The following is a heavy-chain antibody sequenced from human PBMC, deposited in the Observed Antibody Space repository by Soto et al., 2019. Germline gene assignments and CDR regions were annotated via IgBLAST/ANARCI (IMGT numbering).Heavy chain of an antibody. J-gene: IGHJ6*02. CDR1: GGTITRGVHF. CDR3: GRGQTAIDV. CDR2: IDYGGST. V-gene: IGHV4-30-4*01. D-gene: IGHD5-18*01. Sequence: PSETLSLPCSVSGGTITRGVHFWSWVRPSPGTGLEWRGYIDYGGSTYYNPSLKGPVMLTIDTSKHQFSLNLSSVTAADTAVFYCGRGQTAIDVWGQGTTVT.